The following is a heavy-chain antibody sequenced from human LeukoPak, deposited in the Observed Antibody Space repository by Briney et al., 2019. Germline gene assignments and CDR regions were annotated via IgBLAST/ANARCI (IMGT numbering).Heavy chain of an antibody. V-gene: IGHV1-2*02. CDR2: INPNSGGT. D-gene: IGHD3-3*01. Sequence: ASVKVSCKASGYTFTGYYMHWVRQAPGHGLEWMGWINPNSGGTNYAQKFQGRVTMTRDTSISTAYMEPSRLRSDDTAVYYCARTADWSGYWNYYYYYGMDVWGQGTTVTVSS. J-gene: IGHJ6*02. CDR3: ARTADWSGYWNYYYYYGMDV. CDR1: GYTFTGYY.